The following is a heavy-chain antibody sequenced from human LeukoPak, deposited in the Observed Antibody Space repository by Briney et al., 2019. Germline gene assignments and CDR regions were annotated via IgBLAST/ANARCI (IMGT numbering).Heavy chain of an antibody. CDR3: VQTTGWPGFDY. Sequence: PSETLSLMCTPSGAPISRFYWSWVPQPPGKGLEWIGNIYNGVPTFFNPSLKSRVTLSVDTSKTQFSVQLVSVTAADAAVYYCVQTTGWPGFDYRGQGILVTVS. CDR1: GAPISRFY. V-gene: IGHV4-4*09. CDR2: IYNGVPT. D-gene: IGHD6-19*01. J-gene: IGHJ4*02.